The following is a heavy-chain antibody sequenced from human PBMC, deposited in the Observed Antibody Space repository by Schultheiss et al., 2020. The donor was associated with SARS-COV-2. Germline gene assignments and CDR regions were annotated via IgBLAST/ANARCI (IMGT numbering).Heavy chain of an antibody. CDR1: GGSISSGDYY. D-gene: IGHD6-6*01. CDR2: VSDSGST. CDR3: ARGTAARQFYYYGMDV. V-gene: IGHV4-30-4*02. Sequence: SETLSLTCIVSGGSISSGDYYWSWIRQTPGKGLEWIGYVSDSGSTYYNPSLKSRVTISLDTSKNQFSLKLDSMTAADTAVYYCARGTAARQFYYYGMDVWGQGTTVTVSS. J-gene: IGHJ6*02.